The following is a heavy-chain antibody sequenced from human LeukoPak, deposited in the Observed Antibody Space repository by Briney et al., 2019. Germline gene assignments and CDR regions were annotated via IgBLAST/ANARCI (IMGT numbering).Heavy chain of an antibody. Sequence: SGGSLRLSCAASGFTFSSYGMSWVRQAPGKGLEWVSAISGSGGSTYYADSVKGRFTISRDNSKNTLYLQMNSLRAEDTAVYYCAKYSWRVATITSFDYWGQGTLVTVSS. D-gene: IGHD5-12*01. CDR1: GFTFSSYG. CDR3: AKYSWRVATITSFDY. J-gene: IGHJ4*02. CDR2: ISGSGGST. V-gene: IGHV3-23*01.